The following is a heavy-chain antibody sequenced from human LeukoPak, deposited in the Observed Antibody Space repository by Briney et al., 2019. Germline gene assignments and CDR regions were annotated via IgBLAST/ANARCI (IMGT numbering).Heavy chain of an antibody. CDR1: GGSFSGYY. D-gene: IGHD2-2*01. V-gene: IGHV4-34*01. J-gene: IGHJ4*02. CDR3: TRHSNGGCTSTRCHIDY. Sequence: SETLSLTCAVYGGSFSGYYWSWIRQPPGRGLEWIGEINHSGSTNYNPSLKSRVTISVDASKNQFSLKLSSVTATDTAVYYCTRHSNGGCTSTRCHIDYWGQGTLVTVSS. CDR2: INHSGST.